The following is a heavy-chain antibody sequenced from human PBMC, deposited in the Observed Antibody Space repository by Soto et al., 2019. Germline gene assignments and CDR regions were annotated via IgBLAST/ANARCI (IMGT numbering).Heavy chain of an antibody. Sequence: QVQLVQSGAEVKKPGASVKVSCKASGYTFTTYGISWVRQAPGQGLEWMGWISAYNVNTKYAQKFQGRVTITTDTSTRTAYMELRSLGSDDTAVYYCAREYCSGGSCYGVDYWGQGTLVTVSS. V-gene: IGHV1-18*01. J-gene: IGHJ4*02. D-gene: IGHD2-15*01. CDR2: ISAYNVNT. CDR3: AREYCSGGSCYGVDY. CDR1: GYTFTTYG.